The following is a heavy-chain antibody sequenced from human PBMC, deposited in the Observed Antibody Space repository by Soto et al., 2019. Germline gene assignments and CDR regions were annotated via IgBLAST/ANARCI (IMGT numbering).Heavy chain of an antibody. D-gene: IGHD3-9*01. CDR2: IYYSEST. Sequence: SETLSLTCTVSGGSISGYYWSWIRQPPGKGLEWIGYIYYSESTNYNPSLSGRVSMSVDTSKNQFSLNLSSVTAADTAVYYCASQYHDILTDYYMDVWGKGTTVTVSS. CDR3: ASQYHDILTDYYMDV. V-gene: IGHV4-59*08. CDR1: GGSISGYY. J-gene: IGHJ6*03.